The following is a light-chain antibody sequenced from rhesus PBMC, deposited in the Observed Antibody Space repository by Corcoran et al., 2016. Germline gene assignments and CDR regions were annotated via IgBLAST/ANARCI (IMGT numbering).Light chain of an antibody. CDR3: QHYNTYPFT. J-gene: IGKJ3*01. V-gene: IGKV1-25*02. Sequence: DIQMTQSPSSLSASVGDRVTITCRASPGISSYLAWYQQKPGKAPNLLIYAASTLQSGVPSRFSGSGSGTAFTLTLSDLQPDDFATYYCQHYNTYPFTFGPGTKLEIE. CDR2: AAS. CDR1: PGISSY.